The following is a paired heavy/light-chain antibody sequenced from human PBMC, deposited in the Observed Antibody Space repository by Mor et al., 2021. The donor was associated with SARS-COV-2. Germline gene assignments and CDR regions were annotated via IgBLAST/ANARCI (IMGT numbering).Light chain of an antibody. CDR3: CSYSGSGSFHMV. Sequence: QSALTQPASVSGSPGQSITISCTGTYTDVGGYNLVSWYQHRPGKAPKLMIYEVTKRPSGVSHRFSGSKSGDTASLTISGLQAEDEAVYYCCSYSGSGSFHMVFGGGTELTVL. CDR1: YTDVGGYNL. V-gene: IGLV2-23*02. CDR2: EVT. J-gene: IGLJ2*01.
Heavy chain of an antibody. CDR1: GFNFNHYG. J-gene: IGHJ4*02. CDR3: AKGEPEYTLNVGVGNHFDY. CDR2: ISFDGHYK. D-gene: IGHD3-10*01. V-gene: IGHV3-30*18. Sequence: QVQLVESGGGVVQPGGSLRLSCAASGFNFNHYGVHWVRQAPGKGLEWVAVISFDGHYKYYADSVKGRFTLSRDNSKNTLYLQMNSLRAEDTAVYYCAKGEPEYTLNVGVGNHFDYWGQGTLVTVSS.